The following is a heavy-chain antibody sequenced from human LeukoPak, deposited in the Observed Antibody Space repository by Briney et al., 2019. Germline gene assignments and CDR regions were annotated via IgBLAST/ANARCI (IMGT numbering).Heavy chain of an antibody. V-gene: IGHV3-7*01. CDR1: GFTFSSYW. J-gene: IGHJ6*02. CDR3: ARVVYSSSWYVSRYYYYGMDV. CDR2: IKQDGSEK. Sequence: GGSLRLSCAASGFTFSSYWMSWARQAPGKGLEWVANIKQDGSEKYYVDSVKGRFTISRDNAKNSLYLQMNSLRAEDTAVYYCARVVYSSSWYVSRYYYYGMDVWGQGTTVTVSS. D-gene: IGHD6-13*01.